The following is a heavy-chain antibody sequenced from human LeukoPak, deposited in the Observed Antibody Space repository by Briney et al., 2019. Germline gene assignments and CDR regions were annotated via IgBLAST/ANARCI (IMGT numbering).Heavy chain of an antibody. CDR2: TFTDGST. CDR1: GFTVSSSY. V-gene: IGHV3-66*01. D-gene: IGHD7-27*01. Sequence: PGGSLRLSCAASGFTVSSSYMTCVRQAPGKGLEWVSLTFTDGSTYYADSVKSRFTVSRDNSKNTLHLQMNSLRAEDTAAYYCARAPNWGLVDYWGQGTLVTVSS. CDR3: ARAPNWGLVDY. J-gene: IGHJ4*02.